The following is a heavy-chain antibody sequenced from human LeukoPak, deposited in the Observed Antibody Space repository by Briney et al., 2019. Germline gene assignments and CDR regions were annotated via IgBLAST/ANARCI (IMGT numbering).Heavy chain of an antibody. Sequence: PGGSLRLSCAASGFTFSDAVMSWVRQAPGKGLEWVSSISTSGTYMDYADSAKGRFIISRDNSKNSLFLQMNSLRAEDTAVYSCARGIAAAGHGMDVWGQGTTVTVSS. J-gene: IGHJ6*02. CDR3: ARGIAAAGHGMDV. D-gene: IGHD6-13*01. CDR2: ISTSGTYM. CDR1: GFTFSDAV. V-gene: IGHV3-21*01.